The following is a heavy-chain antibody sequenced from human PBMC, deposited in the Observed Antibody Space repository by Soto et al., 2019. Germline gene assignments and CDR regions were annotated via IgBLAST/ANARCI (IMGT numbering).Heavy chain of an antibody. CDR1: GYSFTSYW. D-gene: IGHD6-13*01. V-gene: IGHV5-51*01. J-gene: IGHJ6*02. CDR3: ARTSAAGKYYYGMDV. CDR2: IYPGDSDT. Sequence: EVQLVQSGAEVKKPGESLKISCKGSGYSFTSYWIGWVRQMPGKGLEWMGIIYPGDSDTRYSPSFQGQVTISADKSISTAYRQGSSLKASDTAMYYCARTSAAGKYYYGMDVWGQGTTVTVSS.